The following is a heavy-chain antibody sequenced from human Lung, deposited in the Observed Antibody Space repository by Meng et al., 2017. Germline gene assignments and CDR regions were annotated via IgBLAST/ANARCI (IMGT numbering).Heavy chain of an antibody. CDR3: TKNDFYCLGY. Sequence: QVQLQDSGPGLVKPSGTLSLTCAVSGGSISSDNWWSWVRQPPGKGLEWIGEIYHSGSTNYNPSLKSRITISVDKPKNQFSLTLGSVTAADTAVYYCTKNDFYCLGYWGQGTLVTSPQ. CDR1: GGSISSDNW. J-gene: IGHJ4*02. D-gene: IGHD2-21*01. V-gene: IGHV4-4*02. CDR2: IYHSGST.